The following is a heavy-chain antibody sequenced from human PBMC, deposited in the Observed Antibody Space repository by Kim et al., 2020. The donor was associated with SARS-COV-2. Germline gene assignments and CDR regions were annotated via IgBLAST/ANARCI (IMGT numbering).Heavy chain of an antibody. Sequence: GGSLRLSCAASGFTFSSYGMHWVRQAPGKGLEWVAVISYDGSNKYYADSVKGRFTISRDNSKNTLYLQMNSLRAEDTAVYYCARDRVWFGEHYYYYGMDVWGQGTTVTVSS. CDR1: GFTFSSYG. J-gene: IGHJ6*02. CDR2: ISYDGSNK. D-gene: IGHD3-10*01. V-gene: IGHV3-33*05. CDR3: ARDRVWFGEHYYYYGMDV.